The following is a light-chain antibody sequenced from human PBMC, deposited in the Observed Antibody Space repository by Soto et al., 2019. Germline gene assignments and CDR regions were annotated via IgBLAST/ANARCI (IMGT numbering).Light chain of an antibody. CDR2: AAS. CDR1: QSISSY. Sequence: DIQMTQSPSSLSASVGDRVTITCRASQSISSYLNWYQQKPGKAPKLLIYAASSLQSGVPSRFSGSGSGTDFTLTISSLQPEDFATYYCQQSLTMPVTFGHGTKVDIK. CDR3: QQSLTMPVT. V-gene: IGKV1-39*01. J-gene: IGKJ1*01.